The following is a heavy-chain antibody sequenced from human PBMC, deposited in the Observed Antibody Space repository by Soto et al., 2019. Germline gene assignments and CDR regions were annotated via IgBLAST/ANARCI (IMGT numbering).Heavy chain of an antibody. V-gene: IGHV1-18*04. J-gene: IGHJ4*01. Sequence: QVQLVQSGAEVKKPGASVKVSCKASGYTFTSYGISWVRQAPGQGLEWMGWISAYNGNTNYAQKLQGRVTMTTDTSTSTAYMELRSLRAVDTAVYYCARDLSSLRLAAAGEYYLDYCGHGNLVTVYS. CDR2: ISAYNGNT. D-gene: IGHD6-13*01. CDR3: ARDLSSLRLAAAGEYYLDY. CDR1: GYTFTSYG.